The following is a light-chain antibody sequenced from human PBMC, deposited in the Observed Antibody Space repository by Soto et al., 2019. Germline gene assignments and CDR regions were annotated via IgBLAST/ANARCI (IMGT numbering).Light chain of an antibody. CDR1: QSISSW. V-gene: IGKV1-5*01. Sequence: DIQMTQSPSTLSASVGDRVTITCRASQSISSWLAWYQQKPGKAPKLLIYDASSLESGVPSRFSGSGSGTEFTLTISSLQPDEFATYYCQQYNSYSQTFDQGTKVEIK. CDR2: DAS. J-gene: IGKJ1*01. CDR3: QQYNSYSQT.